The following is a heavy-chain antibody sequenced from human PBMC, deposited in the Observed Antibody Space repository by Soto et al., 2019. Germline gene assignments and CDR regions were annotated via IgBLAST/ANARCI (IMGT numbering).Heavy chain of an antibody. D-gene: IGHD5-12*01. V-gene: IGHV3-30*18. CDR1: GFTFSSYG. CDR3: AKDRLRDEPYYYYYMDV. J-gene: IGHJ6*03. CDR2: ISYDGSNK. Sequence: QVQLVESGGGVVQPGRSLRLSCAASGFTFSSYGMHWVRQAPGKGLEWVAVISYDGSNKYYADSVKGRFTISRDNSKNTLYLQMNSLRAEDTAVYYCAKDRLRDEPYYYYYMDVWGKGTTVTVSS.